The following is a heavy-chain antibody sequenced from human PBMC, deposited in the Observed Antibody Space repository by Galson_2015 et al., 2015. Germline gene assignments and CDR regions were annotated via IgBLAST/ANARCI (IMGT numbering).Heavy chain of an antibody. V-gene: IGHV3-53*01. D-gene: IGHD3-22*01. CDR3: AASSSSDSSGCLAT. Sequence: SLRLSCAASGFTVSSNYMSWVRQAPGKGLEWVSVIYSGGHTFYADSVKGRFTISRDNSKNTLYLQMNSLRAEDTAVYYCAASSSSDSSGCLATWGQGTLVTVSS. CDR2: IYSGGHT. CDR1: GFTVSSNY. J-gene: IGHJ4*02.